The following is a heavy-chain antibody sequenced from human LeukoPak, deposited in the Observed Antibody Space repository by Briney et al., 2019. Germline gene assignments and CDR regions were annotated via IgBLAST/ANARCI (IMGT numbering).Heavy chain of an antibody. CDR1: GYTFTGYY. V-gene: IGHV1-2*02. CDR2: INPNSGGT. J-gene: IGHJ5*02. D-gene: IGHD6-19*01. CDR3: ARDSIAVAGTSLGWFDP. Sequence: ASVKVSCKASGYTFTGYYMHWVRQAPGQGLKWMGWINPNSGGTNYAQKFQGRVTMTRDTSISTAYMELSRLRSDDTAVYYCARDSIAVAGTSLGWFDPWGQGTLVTVSS.